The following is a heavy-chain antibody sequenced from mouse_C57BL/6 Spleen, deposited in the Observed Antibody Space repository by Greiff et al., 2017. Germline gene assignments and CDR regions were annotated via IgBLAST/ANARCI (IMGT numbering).Heavy chain of an antibody. CDR3: ARSDYGSSYPFAY. V-gene: IGHV1-80*01. Sequence: VQLQQSGAELVKPGASVKISCKASGYAFSSYWMNWVKQRPGKGLEWIGQIYPGDGDTNYNGKFKGKATLSADKSSSTAYMQLSSLTSEDSAVYFCARSDYGSSYPFAYWGQGTLFTVSA. CDR1: GYAFSSYW. J-gene: IGHJ3*01. D-gene: IGHD1-1*01. CDR2: IYPGDGDT.